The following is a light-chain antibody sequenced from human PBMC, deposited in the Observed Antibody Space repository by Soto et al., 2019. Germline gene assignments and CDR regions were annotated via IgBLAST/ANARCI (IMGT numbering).Light chain of an antibody. CDR3: QQSYSSRPP. Sequence: DIQMTQSPSSLSASVGDRVTITCRASQSISSYLNWYQQKPEKAPKLLIYDASSLQRGGPSRFSGSGSGTDFTLTISSLQSEDVGTYYCQQSYSSRPPFGPVTNVDI. CDR2: DAS. J-gene: IGKJ3*01. V-gene: IGKV1-39*01. CDR1: QSISSY.